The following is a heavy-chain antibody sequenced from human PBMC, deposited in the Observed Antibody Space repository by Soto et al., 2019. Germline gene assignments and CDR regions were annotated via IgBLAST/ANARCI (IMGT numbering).Heavy chain of an antibody. CDR1: GGSISSYY. J-gene: IGHJ4*02. CDR3: ARRYSSIGGFDY. V-gene: IGHV4-59*01. Sequence: ASQTLSLTCTVLGGSISSYYWSRIRQPPGKGLEWIGYIYYSGSTNYNPSLKSRVTISVDTSKNQFSLKLSSVTAADTAVYYCARRYSSIGGFDYWGQGTLVTVSS. CDR2: IYYSGST. D-gene: IGHD6-13*01.